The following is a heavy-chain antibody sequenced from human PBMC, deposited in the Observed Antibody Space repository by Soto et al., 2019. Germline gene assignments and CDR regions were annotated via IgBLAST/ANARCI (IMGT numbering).Heavy chain of an antibody. Sequence: ASVKVSCKASGYTFTNYWIHWVRQAPGQGLEWMGKINPSGGSTSYAQKFQGRVTMTRDTSTSTVYMELSSLRSEDTAVYYCASTVSRNLVSFCGQRTPVTGS. V-gene: IGHV1-46*01. CDR3: ASTVSRNLVSF. CDR2: INPSGGST. J-gene: IGHJ4*02. D-gene: IGHD6-6*01. CDR1: GYTFTNYW.